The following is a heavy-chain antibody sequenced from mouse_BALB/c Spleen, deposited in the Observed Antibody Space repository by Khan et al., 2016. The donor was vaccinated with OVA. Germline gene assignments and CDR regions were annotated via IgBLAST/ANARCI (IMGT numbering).Heavy chain of an antibody. J-gene: IGHJ2*01. CDR3: ASSNGDY. CDR2: ISSGSSTI. V-gene: IGHV5-17*02. D-gene: IGHD4-1*01. Sequence: VQLVESGGGLVQPGGSRKLSCAASGFTFSSFGMHWVRQAPEKGLEWVAYISSGSSTIYYADTVKGRFTISRDSPRNTLFLQMTSLRSEDTAMYYCASSNGDYWGQGTTLTVSS. CDR1: GFTFSSFG.